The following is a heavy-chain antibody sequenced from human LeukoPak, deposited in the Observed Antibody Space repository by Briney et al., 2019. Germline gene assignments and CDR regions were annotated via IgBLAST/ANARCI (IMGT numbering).Heavy chain of an antibody. V-gene: IGHV3-23*01. CDR3: AKDRGIISDY. CDR2: ISGSGDST. J-gene: IGHJ4*02. CDR1: GFTFSNYG. D-gene: IGHD3-10*01. Sequence: GGSLRLSCAASGFTFSNYGMSWVRQAPGKGLEWVSSISGSGDSTYYADSVKGRFTISSDNSKNTLYLQMNSLRAEDTAVYYCAKDRGIISDYWGQGTLVTVSS.